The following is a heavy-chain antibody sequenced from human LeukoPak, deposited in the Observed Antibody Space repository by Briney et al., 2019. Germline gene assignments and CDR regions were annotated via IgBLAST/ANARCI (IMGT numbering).Heavy chain of an antibody. CDR3: ARGPNFGDYVDFLDY. Sequence: GGSLRLSCAASGFTFSSSWMNWVRQAPGKGLEWVANIKQDGSEKYYVDSVKGRFTISRDNAKNSLYLQMNTLRAEDTAVYYCARGPNFGDYVDFLDYWGQGALVTVSS. V-gene: IGHV3-7*01. CDR2: IKQDGSEK. D-gene: IGHD4-17*01. J-gene: IGHJ4*02. CDR1: GFTFSSSW.